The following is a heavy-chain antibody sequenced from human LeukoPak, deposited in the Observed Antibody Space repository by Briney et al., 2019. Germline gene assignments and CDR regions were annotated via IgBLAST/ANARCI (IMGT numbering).Heavy chain of an antibody. D-gene: IGHD5-12*01. CDR2: INPNSGGT. J-gene: IGHJ4*02. V-gene: IGHV1-2*02. CDR1: GYTFTGYY. Sequence: ASVKVSCKASGYTFTGYYMHWVRQAPGQGLEWMGWINPNSGGTNYAQKFQGRVTMTRDTSISTAYMELSRLRSDATAVYYCAVSGSDRSGTFDYWGQGTLVTVSS. CDR3: AVSGSDRSGTFDY.